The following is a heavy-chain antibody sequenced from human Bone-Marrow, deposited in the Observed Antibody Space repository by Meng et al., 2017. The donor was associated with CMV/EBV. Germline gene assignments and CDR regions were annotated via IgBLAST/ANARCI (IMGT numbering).Heavy chain of an antibody. Sequence: SGFTFHTYVMHWVRQAPGKGLEWVAVISFYGNNIYYAASVKGRFTISRDNSKNTLYLQMNSLRPEDTALYYRAKDGPGITVAGDLYHWGQGTLVTVSS. J-gene: IGHJ1*01. D-gene: IGHD6-19*01. CDR2: ISFYGNNI. V-gene: IGHV3-30-3*02. CDR1: GFTFHTYV. CDR3: AKDGPGITVAGDLYH.